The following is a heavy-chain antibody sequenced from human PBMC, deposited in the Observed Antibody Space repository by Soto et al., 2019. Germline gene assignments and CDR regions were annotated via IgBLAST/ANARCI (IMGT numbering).Heavy chain of an antibody. CDR3: ASDGGIAVAGTWIYYYYYGMDV. V-gene: IGHV3-30-3*01. CDR2: ISYDGSNK. D-gene: IGHD6-19*01. Sequence: PGGSLRLSCAASGFTFSSYAMHWVRQAPGKGLEWVAVISYDGSNKYYADSVKGRFTISRDNSKNTLYLQMNSLRAEDTAVYYCASDGGIAVAGTWIYYYYYGMDVWGQGTTVTVSS. J-gene: IGHJ6*02. CDR1: GFTFSSYA.